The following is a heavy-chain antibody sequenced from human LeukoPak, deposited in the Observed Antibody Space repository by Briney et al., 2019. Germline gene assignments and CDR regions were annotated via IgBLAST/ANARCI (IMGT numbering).Heavy chain of an antibody. CDR3: ARVKGEAAHFDY. J-gene: IGHJ4*02. V-gene: IGHV3-20*04. Sequence: GGSLRLSCAASAFTFSSYDMSWVRQAPGKGLEWVSGINWNGGSTGYGDSVKGRFTISRDNAKNSLYLQMNSLRAEDTALYYCARVKGEAAHFDYWGQGTLVTVSS. CDR2: INWNGGST. CDR1: AFTFSSYD. D-gene: IGHD3-10*01.